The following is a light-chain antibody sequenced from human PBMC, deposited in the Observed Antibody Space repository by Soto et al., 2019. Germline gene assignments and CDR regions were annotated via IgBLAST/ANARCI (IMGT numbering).Light chain of an antibody. J-gene: IGLJ3*02. CDR2: STD. V-gene: IGLV1-44*01. Sequence: QSVLTQPPSASGTPGQWVTISCSGSSSNIGSNTVNWYQQLPGTAPKLLIYSTDQRPSGVPDRFSGSKSDTSASLAISGLQSEDEADYYCAAWDDSLNGWVFGGGTKVTVL. CDR1: SSNIGSNT. CDR3: AAWDDSLNGWV.